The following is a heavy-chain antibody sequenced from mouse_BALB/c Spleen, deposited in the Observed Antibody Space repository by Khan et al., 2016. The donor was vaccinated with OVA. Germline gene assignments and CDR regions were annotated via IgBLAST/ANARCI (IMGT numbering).Heavy chain of an antibody. CDR3: ARSGTITTVVATDFDY. J-gene: IGHJ2*01. CDR2: ISYSGRT. D-gene: IGHD1-1*01. Sequence: EVQLVESGPGLVKPSQSLSLTCTVTGYSITSDYAWNWIRQFPGNKLEWMGYISYSGRTIYHPSLKRRLSITRDTSKKQLFLQLKSLATEDTATYYCARSGTITTVVATDFDYWGQGTTLTVSS. V-gene: IGHV3-2*02. CDR1: GYSITSDYA.